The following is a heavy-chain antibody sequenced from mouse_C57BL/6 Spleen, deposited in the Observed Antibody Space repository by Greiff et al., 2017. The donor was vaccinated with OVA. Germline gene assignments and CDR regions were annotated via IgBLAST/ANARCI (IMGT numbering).Heavy chain of an antibody. D-gene: IGHD2-4*01. CDR2: IYPGSGST. V-gene: IGHV1-55*01. Sequence: VQLQQSGAELVKPGASVKMSCKASGYTFTSYWITWVKQRPGQGLEWIGDIYPGSGSTNYNEKFKSKATLTVDTSSSTAYMQLSSLTSEDSAVYYCARNDYDYEGSAMDYWGQGTSVTVSS. CDR1: GYTFTSYW. J-gene: IGHJ4*01. CDR3: ARNDYDYEGSAMDY.